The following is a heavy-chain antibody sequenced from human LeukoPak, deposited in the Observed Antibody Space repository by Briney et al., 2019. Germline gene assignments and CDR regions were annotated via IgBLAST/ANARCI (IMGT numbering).Heavy chain of an antibody. Sequence: SVKVSCKASGGTFSSYAISWVRQAPGQGLEWMGRIIPILGIASYAQKFQGRVTMTWDTSTSTVYMELSSLRSEDTAVYYCFDSSGYYDHWGQGTLVTVSS. J-gene: IGHJ4*02. D-gene: IGHD3-22*01. CDR2: IIPILGIA. V-gene: IGHV1-69*04. CDR1: GGTFSSYA. CDR3: FDSSGYYDH.